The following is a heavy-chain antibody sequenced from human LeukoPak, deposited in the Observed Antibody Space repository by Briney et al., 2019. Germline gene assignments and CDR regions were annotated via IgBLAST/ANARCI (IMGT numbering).Heavy chain of an antibody. CDR2: INHSGST. CDR1: GGSFSGYY. CDR3: ARLIVGATDFDY. Sequence: SETLSLTCAVYGGSFSGYYRSWIRQPPGKGLEWIGEINHSGSTSYNPSLKSRVTISVDTSKNQFSLKLSSVTAADTAVYYCARLIVGATDFDYWGQGTLVTVSS. D-gene: IGHD1-26*01. J-gene: IGHJ4*02. V-gene: IGHV4-34*01.